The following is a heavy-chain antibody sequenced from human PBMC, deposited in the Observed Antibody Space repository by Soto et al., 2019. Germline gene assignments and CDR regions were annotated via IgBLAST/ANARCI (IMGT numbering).Heavy chain of an antibody. CDR1: GFTFSSTW. Sequence: PGGSLRLSCAASGFTFSSTWMHWVRQAPGKGLVWVSHINSDGSITTYADSVKGRFTIFRDNARNTVYLQMNSLRAEDTAVYYCATDRHSGLDVWGQGATVTVSS. J-gene: IGHJ6*02. V-gene: IGHV3-74*01. CDR2: INSDGSIT. CDR3: ATDRHSGLDV.